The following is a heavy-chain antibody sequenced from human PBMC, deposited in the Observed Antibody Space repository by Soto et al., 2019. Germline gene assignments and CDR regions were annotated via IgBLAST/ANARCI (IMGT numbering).Heavy chain of an antibody. V-gene: IGHV4-30-4*01. D-gene: IGHD2-21*01. CDR2: IYYTGIT. Sequence: SETLSLTCTVSGGSVSVVDYFLSWIRQSPGKGLEWIGYIYYTGITHLNPSLKSRLTMAVDTSKNEFSLKLTSVSAAETAVYFCAREERKGIISWFDPWGQGTPVTVSS. CDR3: AREERKGIISWFDP. J-gene: IGHJ5*02. CDR1: GGSVSVVDYF.